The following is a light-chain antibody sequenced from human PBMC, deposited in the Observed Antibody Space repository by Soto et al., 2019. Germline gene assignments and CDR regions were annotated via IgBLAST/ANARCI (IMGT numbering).Light chain of an antibody. V-gene: IGKV3-20*01. J-gene: IGKJ4*02. CDR1: QSVSSSY. Sequence: EIVLTQSPGTLSLSPGERATLSCRASQSVSSSYLAWYQQKPGQAPSLLSYGASSRATGIPDRFSGSGSGTDFTLTISRLEPEDFAVYYCQQYGSPFGGGTKVEIK. CDR2: GAS. CDR3: QQYGSP.